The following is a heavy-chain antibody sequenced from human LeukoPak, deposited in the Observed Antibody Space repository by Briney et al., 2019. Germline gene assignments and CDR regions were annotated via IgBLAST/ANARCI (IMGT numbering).Heavy chain of an antibody. CDR2: ISWNSGSI. CDR3: ARDGGSGTTNFPPYFDY. D-gene: IGHD3-10*01. CDR1: GFTFDDYA. V-gene: IGHV3-9*01. J-gene: IGHJ4*02. Sequence: GRSLRLSCAASGFTFDDYAMHWVRQAPGKGLEWVSGISWNSGSIDYADSVKGRFTISRDNAKNSLYLQMNSLRAEDTALYYCARDGGSGTTNFPPYFDYWGQGTLVTVSS.